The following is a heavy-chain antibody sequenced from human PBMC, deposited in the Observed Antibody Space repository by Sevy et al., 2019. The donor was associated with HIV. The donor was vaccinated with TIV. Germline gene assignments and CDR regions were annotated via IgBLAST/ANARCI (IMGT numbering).Heavy chain of an antibody. Sequence: ASVKVSCKASGYTFTSYYMHWVRQAPGQGLEWMGIINPSGGSTSYAQKFQGRVTMTRDTSTSTVYMELSSLGSEDTAVYYCARDSGIVVVPAAIKGGDWFDPWGQGTLVTVSS. CDR1: GYTFTSYY. V-gene: IGHV1-46*01. CDR3: ARDSGIVVVPAAIKGGDWFDP. J-gene: IGHJ5*02. D-gene: IGHD2-2*01. CDR2: INPSGGST.